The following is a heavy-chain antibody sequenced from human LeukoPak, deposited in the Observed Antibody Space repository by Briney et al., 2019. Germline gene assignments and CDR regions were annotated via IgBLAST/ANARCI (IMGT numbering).Heavy chain of an antibody. CDR3: ARAHLNYSSGWYWGPFGY. V-gene: IGHV3-7*01. Sequence: PGGSLRLSCAASGFTFSNYWMSWVRQAPGKGLEWVANIKQDGSDKYYVDSVKGRFTISRDNAKNSLYLQMNSLRAEDTAVYYCARAHLNYSSGWYWGPFGYWGQGTLVTVSS. CDR1: GFTFSNYW. D-gene: IGHD6-19*01. CDR2: IKQDGSDK. J-gene: IGHJ4*02.